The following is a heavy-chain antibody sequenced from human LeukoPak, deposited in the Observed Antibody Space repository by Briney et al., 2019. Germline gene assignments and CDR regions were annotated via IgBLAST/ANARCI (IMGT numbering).Heavy chain of an antibody. Sequence: PGGSLRLSCAASGFTFSSYWMHWVRQAPGKGLVWVSGINSDGSSTSYADSVKGRFTISRDNAKNTLYLQMNSLRAEDTAVYYCASLAVAGTGVDYWGQGTLVTVSS. D-gene: IGHD6-19*01. V-gene: IGHV3-74*01. CDR2: INSDGSST. CDR1: GFTFSSYW. J-gene: IGHJ4*02. CDR3: ASLAVAGTGVDY.